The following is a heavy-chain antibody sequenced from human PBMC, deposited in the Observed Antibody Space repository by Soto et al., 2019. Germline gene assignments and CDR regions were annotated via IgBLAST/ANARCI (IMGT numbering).Heavy chain of an antibody. CDR3: ARVRWDQPWVFDY. D-gene: IGHD1-26*01. CDR1: GGSFSSYY. V-gene: IGHV4-34*02. J-gene: IGHJ4*02. Sequence: QVQLQQWGAGLLKPSETLSHTCAVSGGSFSSYYWSWIRQPPGKGLKWIGEINHSGSTNYTPSLKSRVTISVDTSKNQFSLKLSSVTAADTAVYYCARVRWDQPWVFDYWGQGTLVTVSS. CDR2: INHSGST.